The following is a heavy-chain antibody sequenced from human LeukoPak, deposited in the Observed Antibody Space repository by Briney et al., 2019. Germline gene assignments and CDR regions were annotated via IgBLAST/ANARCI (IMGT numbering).Heavy chain of an antibody. J-gene: IGHJ5*02. V-gene: IGHV1-69*01. CDR1: GGTFSSYA. CDR3: AIPPYCSGGSCYPPDWFDP. Sequence: SVKVSCKASGGTFSSYAISWVRQAPGQGLEWMGGIIPIFGTANYTQKFQGRVTITPDESTSTAYMELSSLRSEDTGLYYCAIPPYCSGGSCYPPDWFDPWGQGTLVTVSS. CDR2: IIPIFGTA. D-gene: IGHD2-15*01.